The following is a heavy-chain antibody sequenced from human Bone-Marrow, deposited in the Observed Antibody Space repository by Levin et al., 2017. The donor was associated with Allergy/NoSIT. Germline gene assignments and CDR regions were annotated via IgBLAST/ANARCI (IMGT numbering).Heavy chain of an antibody. CDR3: ARVRIPIALDALDI. V-gene: IGHV4-30-4*01. J-gene: IGHJ3*02. CDR1: GGSISSGDYY. Sequence: PSETLSLTCTVSGGSISSGDYYWSWIRQPPGKGLEWIGYIYYSGTTYYNPSLKSRVTISVDTSKNQFSVNLSSVTAADTAVYYCARVRIPIALDALDIWGQGTMVTVSS. CDR2: IYYSGTT. D-gene: IGHD2-21*01.